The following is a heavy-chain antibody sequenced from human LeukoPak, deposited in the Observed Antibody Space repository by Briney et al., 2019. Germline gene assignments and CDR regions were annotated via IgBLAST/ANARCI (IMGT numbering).Heavy chain of an antibody. CDR2: ISSSSSTI. V-gene: IGHV3-48*02. Sequence: QPGGSLRLSCVAAGFTFSSYSMNWVRQAPGKGLEWVSYISSSSSTIYYADPVKGRFTISRDNAKHSLYLQMNSLRDEETAVYYCARATNYASGLMRYLDYWGQGTLVTVSS. D-gene: IGHD3-10*01. CDR1: GFTFSSYS. CDR3: ARATNYASGLMRYLDY. J-gene: IGHJ4*02.